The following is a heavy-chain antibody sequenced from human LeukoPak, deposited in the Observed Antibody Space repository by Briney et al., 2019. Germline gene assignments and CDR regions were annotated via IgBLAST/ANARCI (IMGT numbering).Heavy chain of an antibody. D-gene: IGHD3-9*01. CDR1: GYTFTSYY. CDR3: ARDWGYYDILTGYLPPKY. Sequence: ASVKVSCRASGYTFTSYYMHWVRQAPGQGLEWMGIINPSGGSTSYAQKFQGRVTMTRDMSTSTVYMELSSLRSEDTAVYYCARDWGYYDILTGYLPPKYWGQGTLVTVSS. V-gene: IGHV1-46*01. J-gene: IGHJ4*02. CDR2: INPSGGST.